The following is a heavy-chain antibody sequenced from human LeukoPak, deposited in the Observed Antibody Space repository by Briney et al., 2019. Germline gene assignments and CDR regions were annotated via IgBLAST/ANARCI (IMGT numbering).Heavy chain of an antibody. V-gene: IGHV4-4*07. CDR1: GGSIDSYY. CDR2: IYTSGST. D-gene: IGHD3-10*01. Sequence: PSETLSLTCTVSGGSIDSYYWSWIRQPAGKGLEWIGRIYTSGSTNYNPSLKSRVTMSVDTSKNQFSLKLSSVTAADTAVYYCARDQGTMVRGRGVIPDWYFDLWGRGTLVTVSS. J-gene: IGHJ2*01. CDR3: ARDQGTMVRGRGVIPDWYFDL.